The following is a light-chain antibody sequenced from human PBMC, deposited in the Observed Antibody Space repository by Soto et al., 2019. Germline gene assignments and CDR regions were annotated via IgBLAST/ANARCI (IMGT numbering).Light chain of an antibody. V-gene: IGKV1-5*03. CDR1: HSISIW. Sequence: DIQMTQSASILSASVGDRVAISYRASHSISIWLAWYQQKPGKAPKLLIYKASSLESGVPSRFSGSGSGTEFTLTSSSLQPDDFATYYCQQYNDYSWTVGQGTKVEIK. CDR3: QQYNDYSWT. J-gene: IGKJ1*01. CDR2: KAS.